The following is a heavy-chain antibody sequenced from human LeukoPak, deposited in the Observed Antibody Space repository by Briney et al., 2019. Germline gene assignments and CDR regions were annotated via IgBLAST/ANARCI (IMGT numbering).Heavy chain of an antibody. J-gene: IGHJ6*02. CDR2: ISGSGGST. D-gene: IGHD2-15*01. V-gene: IGHV3-23*01. Sequence: GGSLRLSCAASGFTFSNAWMTWVRQAPGKGLEWVSAISGSGGSTYYADSVKGRFTISRDNSKNTLYLQMNSLRAEDTAVYYCAIRGRYCRGGSCYFVPYYYYGMDVWGQGTTVTVSS. CDR1: GFTFSNAW. CDR3: AIRGRYCRGGSCYFVPYYYYGMDV.